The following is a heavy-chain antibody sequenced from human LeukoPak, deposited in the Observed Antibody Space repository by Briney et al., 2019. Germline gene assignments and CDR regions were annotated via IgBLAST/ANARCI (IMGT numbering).Heavy chain of an antibody. V-gene: IGHV3-48*03. CDR2: ISSSGTII. CDR3: SRDGPTYSFDH. Sequence: GGSLRLSCAASGFTFSSYEMHWVRQAPGKGLEWVSRISSSGTIIYYADSVEGRFTVSRDNARNSVYLQMNSLRDEDTAVYYCSRDGPTYSFDHRGQGTLVTVSS. J-gene: IGHJ4*02. CDR1: GFTFSSYE. D-gene: IGHD5-18*01.